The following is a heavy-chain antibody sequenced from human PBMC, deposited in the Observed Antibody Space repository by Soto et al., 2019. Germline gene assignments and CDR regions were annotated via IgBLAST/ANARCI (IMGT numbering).Heavy chain of an antibody. CDR2: IVVGSGNT. Sequence: SVKVSLNASGVSFTSSAVRWLRQARGQRLEWIGWIVVGSGNTNYAQKFQERVTITRDMSTSTAYMELSSLRSDDTAVYYCAADSSNVGATTGPFDYWGQGTLVTVSS. CDR3: AADSSNVGATTGPFDY. V-gene: IGHV1-58*01. CDR1: GVSFTSSA. J-gene: IGHJ4*02. D-gene: IGHD1-26*01.